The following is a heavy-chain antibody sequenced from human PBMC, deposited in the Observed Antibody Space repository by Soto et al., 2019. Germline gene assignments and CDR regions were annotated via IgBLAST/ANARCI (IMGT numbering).Heavy chain of an antibody. D-gene: IGHD2-2*02. J-gene: IGHJ6*02. CDR2: IYTSGST. Sequence: PSEPLSVTCTVSGGSISSYYWSWIRQPAGKGLEWIGRIYTSGSTNYDPSLKSRVTMSVDTSKNQFSLKLSSVTAADTAVYYCARDHGDIVGVPAAIYYYYGMDVWGQGTTVTVSS. CDR3: ARDHGDIVGVPAAIYYYYGMDV. CDR1: GGSISSYY. V-gene: IGHV4-4*07.